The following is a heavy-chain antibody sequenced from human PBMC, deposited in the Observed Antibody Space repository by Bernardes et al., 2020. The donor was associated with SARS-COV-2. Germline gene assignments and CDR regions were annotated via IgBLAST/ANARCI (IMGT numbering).Heavy chain of an antibody. Sequence: SETLSLTCTVSGGSISTYYWSWIRQSPGKGLEWIGYIYYSGSTNYNPSLKSRVTISIDTSKNQFSLKLSSVTAADTAMYYCARGAAPDRYVYWGQGTLVTGSS. CDR1: GGSISTYY. J-gene: IGHJ4*02. CDR2: IYYSGST. CDR3: ARGAAPDRYVY. D-gene: IGHD6-13*01. V-gene: IGHV4-59*01.